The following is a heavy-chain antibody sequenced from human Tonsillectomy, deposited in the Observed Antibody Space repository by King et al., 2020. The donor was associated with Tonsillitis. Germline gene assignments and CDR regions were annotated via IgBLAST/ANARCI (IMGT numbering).Heavy chain of an antibody. CDR1: GYTFTANH. CDR2: IDPNGGGT. D-gene: IGHD6-13*01. J-gene: IGHJ3*01. CDR3: ARELAINAFDV. V-gene: IGHV1-2*02. Sequence: QLVQSGAEVKKPGASVKVSCKASGYTFTANHIHWVRQAPGQGLEWMGWIDPNGGGTNYAQNFQGRVTLTRDTSISTVYMELSSLRSDDTAVYYCARELAINAFDVWGQGTMVTVSS.